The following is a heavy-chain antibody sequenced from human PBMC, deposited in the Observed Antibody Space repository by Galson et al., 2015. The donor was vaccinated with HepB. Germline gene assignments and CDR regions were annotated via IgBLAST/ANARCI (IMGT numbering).Heavy chain of an antibody. CDR3: TRAPLDEERFLEWLSPPDY. D-gene: IGHD3-3*01. CDR2: IRSKANSYAT. Sequence: SLRLSCAASGFTFSGSAMHWVRQASGKGLEWVGRIRSKANSYATAYAASVKGRFTISRDDSRNTAYLQMNSLKTEDTAVYYCTRAPLDEERFLEWLSPPDYWGQGTLVTASS. J-gene: IGHJ4*02. CDR1: GFTFSGSA. V-gene: IGHV3-73*01.